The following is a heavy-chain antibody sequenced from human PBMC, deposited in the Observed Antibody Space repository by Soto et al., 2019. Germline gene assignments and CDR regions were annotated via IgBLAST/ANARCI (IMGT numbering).Heavy chain of an antibody. CDR3: ARKLGVGHYPFRH. CDR2: INTNGNR. Sequence: EVHLLESGGGLVQPGGSLRLSCAASGYPFTSYGVSWVRQAPGKGLEWVSTINTNGNRHYADSVKGRFTISTDGSESMLYLDLNNLRAEDTALYYCARKLGVGHYPFRHWGQGTVVTGSS. D-gene: IGHD7-27*01. V-gene: IGHV3-23*01. CDR1: GYPFTSYG. J-gene: IGHJ4*02.